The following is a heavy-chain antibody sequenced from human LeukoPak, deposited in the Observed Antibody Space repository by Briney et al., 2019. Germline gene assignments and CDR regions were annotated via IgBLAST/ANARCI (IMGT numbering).Heavy chain of an antibody. J-gene: IGHJ4*02. V-gene: IGHV3-74*01. CDR1: GFTFSSYW. Sequence: GGSLRLSCAASGFTFSSYWMHWVRQAPGKGLVWVSRINTDGGRATYADSVKGRFTISRDNARNTLYLQMNSLRAEDTAVYYCARDQDDYGGNSSLGYWGQGTLVTVSS. CDR2: INTDGGRA. D-gene: IGHD4-23*01. CDR3: ARDQDDYGGNSSLGY.